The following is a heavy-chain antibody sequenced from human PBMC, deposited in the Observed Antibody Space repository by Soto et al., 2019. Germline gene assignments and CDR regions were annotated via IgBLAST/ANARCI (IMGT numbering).Heavy chain of an antibody. J-gene: IGHJ4*02. CDR1: GFTFSSYS. CDR3: ARVRYCSGGSCYSFDY. V-gene: IGHV3-21*01. CDR2: ISSSSSYI. Sequence: GSLRLSCAASGFTFSSYSMNWVRQAPGKGLEWVSSISSSSSYIYYADSVKGRFTISRDNAKNSLYLQMNSLRAEDTAVYYCARVRYCSGGSCYSFDYWGQGTLVTVSS. D-gene: IGHD2-15*01.